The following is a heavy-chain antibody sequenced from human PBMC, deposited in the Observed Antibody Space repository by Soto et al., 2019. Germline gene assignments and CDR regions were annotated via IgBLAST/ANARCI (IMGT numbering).Heavy chain of an antibody. D-gene: IGHD3-22*01. V-gene: IGHV1-2*02. CDR1: GYTFTGYY. J-gene: IGHJ3*02. CDR3: ARDRGNYYDSSGYYYKLNAFDI. CDR2: INPNSGGA. Sequence: PSVKVSCKASGYTFTGYYMHWVRQAPGQGLEWMGWINPNSGGANYAQKFQGRVTMTRDTSISTAYMELSRLRSDDTAVYYCARDRGNYYDSSGYYYKLNAFDIWGQGTMVTVSS.